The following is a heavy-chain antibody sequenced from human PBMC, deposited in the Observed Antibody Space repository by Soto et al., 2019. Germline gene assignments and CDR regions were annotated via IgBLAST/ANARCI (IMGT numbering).Heavy chain of an antibody. J-gene: IGHJ6*02. Sequence: QVRLQESGPGLVKPSQTLSLTCTVSGGSISSGDYYWSWIRQPPGKGLEWIGYIYYSGSTYYNPSLKSRVTISVDTSKNQFSLKLSSVTAADTAVYYCARGSSSSGYSFYYYYGMDVWGQGTTVTVSS. CDR2: IYYSGST. D-gene: IGHD3-22*01. CDR3: ARGSSSSGYSFYYYYGMDV. V-gene: IGHV4-30-4*01. CDR1: GGSISSGDYY.